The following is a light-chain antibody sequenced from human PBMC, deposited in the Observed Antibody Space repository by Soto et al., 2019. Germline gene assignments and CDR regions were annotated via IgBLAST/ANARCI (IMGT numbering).Light chain of an antibody. CDR1: RSISGW. J-gene: IGKJ2*01. Sequence: DIQMTQSPSTLSASVGDRVTITCRASRSISGWLAWYQQRPGKAPKVLIYDASKLESGVPSRFSGSGSGTEFTLTISSLQPDDFATYYCQRYDSFSMYTFGQGTKLDIE. CDR3: QRYDSFSMYT. CDR2: DAS. V-gene: IGKV1-5*01.